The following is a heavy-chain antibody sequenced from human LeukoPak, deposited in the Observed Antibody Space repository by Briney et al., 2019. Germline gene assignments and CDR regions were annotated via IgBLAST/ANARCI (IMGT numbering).Heavy chain of an antibody. V-gene: IGHV3-30-3*01. CDR1: GFTFSSYA. CDR3: ASIAMAGTGN. D-gene: IGHD6-19*01. CDR2: ISYDGSNK. Sequence: PGGSLRLSCAASGFTFSSYAMHWVRQAPGKGLEWVAVISYDGSNKYYADSVKGRFTISRDNSKNTLYLQMNSLRAEDTAVYYCASIAMAGTGNWGQGTLVTVSS. J-gene: IGHJ4*02.